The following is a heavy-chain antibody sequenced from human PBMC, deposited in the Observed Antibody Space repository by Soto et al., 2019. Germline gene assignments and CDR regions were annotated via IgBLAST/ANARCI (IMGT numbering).Heavy chain of an antibody. CDR3: ASDYYDGAVAGGFYNWFDT. Sequence: SETLSLTCTVSGGSISSYCWSWIRQPPGKGLEWIGYIYYSGSTNYNPSLKSRVTISVDTSKNQFCLKLSSVTAADTAVSYCASDYYDGAVAGGFYNWFDTWGQGTLVSVSS. J-gene: IGHJ5*02. CDR2: IYYSGST. V-gene: IGHV4-59*01. CDR1: GGSISSYC. D-gene: IGHD6-19*01.